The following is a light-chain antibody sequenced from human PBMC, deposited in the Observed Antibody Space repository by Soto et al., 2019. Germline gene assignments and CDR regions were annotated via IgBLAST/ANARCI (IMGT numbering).Light chain of an antibody. Sequence: EVVLTQSPGTLSLSSGERATLSCRASQSVINSYLAWYQQKPGQAPRLLIYDTSTRATGIPDRFSGSGSGTDFTLTISRLEPEDFAVYHCQQYGASPWTFGQGTKVDNK. J-gene: IGKJ1*01. CDR2: DTS. CDR1: QSVINSY. CDR3: QQYGASPWT. V-gene: IGKV3-20*01.